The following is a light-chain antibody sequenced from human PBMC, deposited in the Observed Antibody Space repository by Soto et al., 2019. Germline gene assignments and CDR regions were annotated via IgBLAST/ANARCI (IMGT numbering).Light chain of an antibody. Sequence: EIVLTQSPATLSLSPGERATLSCRASQRVSSYLAWYQQKPGQAPRLLIYNASNRATSIPTRFSGSGSGTAFALSISSQEPEEFGDYSRQHHSYWPHYLFGQETKLEIK. CDR3: QHHSYWPHYL. J-gene: IGKJ2*01. V-gene: IGKV3-11*01. CDR1: QRVSSY. CDR2: NAS.